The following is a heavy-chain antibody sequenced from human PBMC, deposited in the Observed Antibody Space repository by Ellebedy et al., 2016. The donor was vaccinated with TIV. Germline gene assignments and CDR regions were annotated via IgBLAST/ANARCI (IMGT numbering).Heavy chain of an antibody. CDR3: ANWFGDAFDY. J-gene: IGHJ4*02. CDR1: GASISSSSDY. Sequence: SETLSLXXTVSGASISSSSDYWGWIRQTPGKGLEWIGTLYYSGTTFYNSSLKGRVTISIDTSKNHFSLKLSSVTAADTAVYYCANWFGDAFDYWGQGTLVTVSS. CDR2: LYYSGTT. V-gene: IGHV4-39*07. D-gene: IGHD3-10*01.